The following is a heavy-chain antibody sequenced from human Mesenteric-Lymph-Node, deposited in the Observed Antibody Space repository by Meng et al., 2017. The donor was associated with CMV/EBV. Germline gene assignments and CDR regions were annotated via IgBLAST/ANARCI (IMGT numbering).Heavy chain of an antibody. J-gene: IGHJ4*02. CDR3: ATADCSKTNCPIDD. V-gene: IGHV3-30*04. CDR2: ISYDGSDR. D-gene: IGHD2-2*01. CDR1: GFIFNRYA. Sequence: GSLRLSCAASGFIFNRYALHWVRQAPGKGLEWVAVISYDGSDRYYADSVKGRFTISRDNSNDTLYLQMSSLRAEDTALYYCATADCSKTNCPIDDWGQGTLVTVSS.